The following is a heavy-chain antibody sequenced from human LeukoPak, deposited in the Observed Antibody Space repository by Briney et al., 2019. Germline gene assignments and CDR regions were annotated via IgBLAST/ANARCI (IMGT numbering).Heavy chain of an antibody. D-gene: IGHD6-25*01. V-gene: IGHV3-30*18. CDR3: AKTSSGRGAFGY. J-gene: IGHJ4*02. Sequence: PGRSLRLSCAASGFTFSSYGMHWVRQAPGKGLEWVAVISYDGSNKYYADSVKGRFTISRDNSKNTLYLQMNSLRAEDTAVYYCAKTSSGRGAFGYWGQGTLVTVSS. CDR2: ISYDGSNK. CDR1: GFTFSSYG.